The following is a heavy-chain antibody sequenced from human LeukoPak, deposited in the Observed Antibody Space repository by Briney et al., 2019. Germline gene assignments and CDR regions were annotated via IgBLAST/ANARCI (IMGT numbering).Heavy chain of an antibody. CDR2: FDPEGGET. CDR3: ATVYYDSSGYTQYYFDY. V-gene: IGHV1-24*01. J-gene: IGHJ4*02. CDR1: GYTLTELS. D-gene: IGHD3-22*01. Sequence: ASVKVSCKVSGYTLTELSMHWVRQAPGKGLEWMGGFDPEGGETIYAQKFQGRVTMTEDTSTDTAYMELSSLRSEDTAVYYCATVYYDSSGYTQYYFDYWGQGTLVTVSS.